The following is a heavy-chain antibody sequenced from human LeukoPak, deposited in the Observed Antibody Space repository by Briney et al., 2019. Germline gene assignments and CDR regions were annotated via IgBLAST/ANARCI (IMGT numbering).Heavy chain of an antibody. Sequence: GASVKVSCKASGYTFTSYGISWVRQAPGQGLEWMGWISAYNGNTNYAQKLQGRVTMTTDTSTSTAYMELRSLRSDDTPVYYCARDRTSGSYYYQTDYFDYWGQETLVTVSS. CDR1: GYTFTSYG. D-gene: IGHD3-10*01. CDR2: ISAYNGNT. J-gene: IGHJ4*02. CDR3: ARDRTSGSYYYQTDYFDY. V-gene: IGHV1-18*01.